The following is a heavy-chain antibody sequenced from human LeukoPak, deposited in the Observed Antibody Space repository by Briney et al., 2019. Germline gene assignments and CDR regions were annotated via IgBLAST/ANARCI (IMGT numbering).Heavy chain of an antibody. CDR1: GGSFTSYH. D-gene: IGHD3-10*01. Sequence: PSETLSLTCTVYGGSFTSYHWNWIRQPPGKGLEWIGSINHSGGTNYNPSLKSRVTILLDTSKNQFSLRLSAMTAADTAVYYCAREFGDPPHSFDYWGQGTLVTVSS. CDR3: AREFGDPPHSFDY. CDR2: INHSGGT. V-gene: IGHV4-34*01. J-gene: IGHJ4*02.